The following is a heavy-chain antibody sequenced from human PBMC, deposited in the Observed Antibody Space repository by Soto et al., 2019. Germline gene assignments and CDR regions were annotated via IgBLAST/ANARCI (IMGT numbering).Heavy chain of an antibody. J-gene: IGHJ6*02. Sequence: EVQLVESGGGLVKPGGSLRVSCAASGFTFSTYGMTWVRQAPGKGLEWVSYISSGSTYIYYGDSVKGRFTISRDNAKNALYLQMSSLRAEDTALYYCARVMDTAMIGFMDFWGQGTTVTVSS. CDR3: ARVMDTAMIGFMDF. D-gene: IGHD5-18*01. CDR1: GFTFSTYG. V-gene: IGHV3-21*01. CDR2: ISSGSTYI.